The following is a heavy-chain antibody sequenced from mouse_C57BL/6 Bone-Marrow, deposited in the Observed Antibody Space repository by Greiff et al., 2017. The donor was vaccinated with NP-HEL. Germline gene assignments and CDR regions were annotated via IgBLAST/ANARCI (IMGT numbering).Heavy chain of an antibody. D-gene: IGHD1-1*01. CDR2: IYPGSGNT. CDR1: GYTFTDYY. V-gene: IGHV1-76*01. Sequence: QVQLQQSGAELVRPGASVKLSCKASGYTFTDYYINWVKQRPGQGLEWIARIYPGSGNTYYNEKFKGKATLTAEKSSSTAYMQLSSLTSEDSAVYFCARTCITTVVAHWYFDVWGTGTTVTVSS. J-gene: IGHJ1*03. CDR3: ARTCITTVVAHWYFDV.